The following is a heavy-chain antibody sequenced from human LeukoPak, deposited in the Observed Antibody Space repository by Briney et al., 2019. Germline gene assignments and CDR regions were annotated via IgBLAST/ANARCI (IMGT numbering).Heavy chain of an antibody. V-gene: IGHV3-7*01. CDR1: GVTLSSYW. J-gene: IGHJ4*02. CDR2: IKHDGSEN. Sequence: GGSLRLSCAASGVTLSSYWMNWVRQAPGKGLEWVANIKHDGSENYYVDSVKGRFTISRDNAKNSLYLQMNSPRAEDTAVYYCARGGYCSGGSCHYFDYWGQGTLVNVSS. D-gene: IGHD2-15*01. CDR3: ARGGYCSGGSCHYFDY.